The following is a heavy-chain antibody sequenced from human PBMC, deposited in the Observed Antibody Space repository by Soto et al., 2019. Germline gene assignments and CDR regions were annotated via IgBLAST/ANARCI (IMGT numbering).Heavy chain of an antibody. V-gene: IGHV3-21*01. CDR1: GFTFSSYS. CDR2: ITSSSAFL. D-gene: IGHD1-7*01. Sequence: PGGSLRLSCAASGFTFSSYSMNWVRQAPGKGLEWVSSITSSSAFLYYADSLKGRFTISRDNARDSLYLQMHSLRAEDTAVYYCARETASGTTNLDYWGQGTLVTSPQ. J-gene: IGHJ4*02. CDR3: ARETASGTTNLDY.